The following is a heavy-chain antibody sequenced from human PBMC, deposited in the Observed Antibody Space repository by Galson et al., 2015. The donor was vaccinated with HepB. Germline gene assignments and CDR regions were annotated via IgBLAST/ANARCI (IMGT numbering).Heavy chain of an antibody. Sequence: ETLSLTCTVSGGSISTYFYWGWIRQPPGKGLEWIGSIYYTGSAYYNPSLKSRVTISVDTSQNQFSLKLNTVTATDAAVYYCARETNGDYDGPFDFWGQGTLVTVSS. J-gene: IGHJ4*02. CDR1: GGSISTYFY. V-gene: IGHV4-39*02. CDR2: IYYTGSA. CDR3: ARETNGDYDGPFDF. D-gene: IGHD4-17*01.